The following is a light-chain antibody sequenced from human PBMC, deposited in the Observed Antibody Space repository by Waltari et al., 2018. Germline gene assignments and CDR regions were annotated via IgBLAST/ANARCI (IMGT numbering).Light chain of an antibody. CDR1: ESVSSNY. V-gene: IGKV3-20*01. CDR2: VAS. Sequence: EIVLTQSPGTLSLSPGDTATLSCRAGESVSSNYLAWYQQRAGQAPRLLIYVASTRATGIPDRFSGSGSGTDFTLTISRLEPEDFAMYYCHQYGSAPRTFGQGTKVETK. J-gene: IGKJ1*01. CDR3: HQYGSAPRT.